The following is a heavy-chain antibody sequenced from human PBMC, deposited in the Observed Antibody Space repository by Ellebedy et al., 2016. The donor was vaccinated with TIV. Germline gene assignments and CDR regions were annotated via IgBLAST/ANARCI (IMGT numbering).Heavy chain of an antibody. Sequence: GSLRLXCTVSGDSISANDYYWGWIRQPPGKGLEWIGSIHFAGKTFYNPSVWSRVTISVDTSKEQFTLQLSSVAAADTAVYYCARRGPSYSLEVWGRGTTVTVSS. CDR2: IHFAGKT. CDR1: GDSISANDYY. J-gene: IGHJ6*02. CDR3: ARRGPSYSLEV. V-gene: IGHV4-39*01. D-gene: IGHD2-15*01.